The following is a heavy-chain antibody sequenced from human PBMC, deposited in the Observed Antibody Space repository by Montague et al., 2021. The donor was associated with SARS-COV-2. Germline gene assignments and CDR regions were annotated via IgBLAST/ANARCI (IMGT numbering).Heavy chain of an antibody. J-gene: IGHJ4*02. CDR1: GGSFSGYY. CDR2: ITHTGGT. V-gene: IGHV4-34*01. D-gene: IGHD4-11*01. CDR3: ARGGDYSYGALDY. Sequence: SETLSLTCVVYGGSFSGYYWCWIRQPPGKGLEWIGEITHTGGTNYNPSLKSRVTISVDMSKKQFSLRLNSVTAADTAVYYCARGGDYSYGALDYWGQGTLVTVSS.